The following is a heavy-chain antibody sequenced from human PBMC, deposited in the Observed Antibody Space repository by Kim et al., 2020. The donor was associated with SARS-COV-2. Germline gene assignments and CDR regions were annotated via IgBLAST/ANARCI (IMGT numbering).Heavy chain of an antibody. J-gene: IGHJ4*02. V-gene: IGHV3-30-3*01. Sequence: GGSLRLSCAASGFTFSSYAMHWVRQAPGKGLEWVAVISYDGSNKYYADSVKGRFTISRDNSKNTLYLQMNSLRAEDTAVYYCARVSYFDYWGQGTLVTASS. CDR3: ARVSYFDY. CDR1: GFTFSSYA. CDR2: ISYDGSNK.